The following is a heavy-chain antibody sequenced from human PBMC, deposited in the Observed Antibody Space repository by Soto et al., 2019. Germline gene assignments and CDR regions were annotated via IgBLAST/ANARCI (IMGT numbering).Heavy chain of an antibody. CDR2: IIPIFGTA. CDR3: ARYCSGGSCLDWFDP. D-gene: IGHD2-15*01. CDR1: GGTFRRYS. J-gene: IGHJ5*02. Sequence: EVSCKTSGGTFRRYSISWVLQAPGEGLEWMGGIIPIFGTANYAQKFQGRVTITGDESTSTAYMELSSLRSEDTAVYYCARYCSGGSCLDWFDPWGQGTLVTVSS. V-gene: IGHV1-69*01.